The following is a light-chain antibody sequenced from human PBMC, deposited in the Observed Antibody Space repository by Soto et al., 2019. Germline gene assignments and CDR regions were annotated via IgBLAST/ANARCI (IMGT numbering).Light chain of an antibody. CDR2: EVI. CDR3: SSYGGSNNLV. J-gene: IGLJ2*01. V-gene: IGLV2-8*01. CDR1: SSDVGGYKF. Sequence: QSALTQPHSASGSPGQSVTISCTGTSSDVGGYKFVSWYQQHPGKAPKLIIYEVINRPSGVPDRFSGSKSGNTASLTVSGLQAEDEGDYYCSSYGGSNNLVFGGGTKLTVL.